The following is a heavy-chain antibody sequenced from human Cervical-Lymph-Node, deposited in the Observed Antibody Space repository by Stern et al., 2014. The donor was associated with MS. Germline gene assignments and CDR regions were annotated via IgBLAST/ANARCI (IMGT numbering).Heavy chain of an antibody. V-gene: IGHV3-30*18. Sequence: QVQLVESGGGVVQPGRSLRLSCAASGFTFSNYGMHWVRQAPGKGLEWVSFISYDGSNTYYGDSVKGRFTISRDNSKNTLFLHMSSLRAEDTAVYYCAKRTGEGWFDPWGQGTLVTVSS. CDR2: ISYDGSNT. CDR1: GFTFSNYG. D-gene: IGHD7-27*01. CDR3: AKRTGEGWFDP. J-gene: IGHJ5*02.